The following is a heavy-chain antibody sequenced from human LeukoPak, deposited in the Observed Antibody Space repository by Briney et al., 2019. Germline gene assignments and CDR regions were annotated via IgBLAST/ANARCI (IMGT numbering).Heavy chain of an antibody. CDR1: GFTFRSYW. V-gene: IGHV3-7*01. CDR3: AYTSGYDFSSYYYYYMDV. J-gene: IGHJ6*03. CDR2: IKQDGSEK. D-gene: IGHD5-12*01. Sequence: GGSLRLSCVASGFTFRSYWMNWVRQAPGKGLEWVASIKQDGSEKYYVDSVKGRFTISRDNAKDSLYLQMNSLSAEDTAVYYCAYTSGYDFSSYYYYYMDVWGKGTTVTVSS.